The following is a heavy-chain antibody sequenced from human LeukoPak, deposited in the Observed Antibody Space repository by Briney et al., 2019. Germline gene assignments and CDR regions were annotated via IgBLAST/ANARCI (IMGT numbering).Heavy chain of an antibody. CDR1: GFTFSSYG. D-gene: IGHD3-22*01. CDR2: IRYDGSNK. J-gene: IGHJ3*02. CDR3: ANNYYDTSGYVFDI. V-gene: IGHV3-30*02. Sequence: GGSLRLSCAASGFTFSSYGLHWVRQAPGKGLEWVAFIRYDGSNKYYADSMKGRFTISRDNSKNTLYLQMNSLRAEDTAVYYCANNYYDTSGYVFDIWGQGTMVTVSS.